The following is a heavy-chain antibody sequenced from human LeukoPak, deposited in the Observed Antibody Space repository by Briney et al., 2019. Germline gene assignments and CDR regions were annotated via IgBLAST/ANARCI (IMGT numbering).Heavy chain of an antibody. V-gene: IGHV4-59*01. CDR2: RYYSGST. D-gene: IGHD2-21*01. CDR1: GVSISSYY. CDR3: ARAKQYCGGSNCLFYYYGMDV. J-gene: IGHJ6*02. Sequence: SETLSLTCTVSGVSISSYYWSWIRQPPGKGLEWIGYRYYSGSTDYNPSLKSRVTISVDTSKNQFSLKLSSVAAADTAVYYCARAKQYCGGSNCLFYYYGMDVWGQGTTVTVSS.